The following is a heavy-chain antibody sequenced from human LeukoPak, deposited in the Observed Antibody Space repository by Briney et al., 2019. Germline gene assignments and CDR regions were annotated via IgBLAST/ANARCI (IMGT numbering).Heavy chain of an antibody. Sequence: PSETLSLTCTVSGGSITSSSDYWGWIRQPPGKGLEWIGYIYYSVTTNYNPSLKCRVPISADTAKNQFSLQLSSVTAADTAVYYCARNHCSGGSCYFDYWGQGTRVTVSS. D-gene: IGHD2-15*01. CDR1: GGSITSSSDY. V-gene: IGHV4-39*01. CDR3: ARNHCSGGSCYFDY. CDR2: IYYSVTT. J-gene: IGHJ4*02.